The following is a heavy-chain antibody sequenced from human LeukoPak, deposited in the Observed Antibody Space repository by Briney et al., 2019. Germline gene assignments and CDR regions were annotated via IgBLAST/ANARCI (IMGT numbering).Heavy chain of an antibody. D-gene: IGHD5-24*01. V-gene: IGHV1-69*02. J-gene: IGHJ4*02. CDR3: ARGGDGYNYLFDY. Sequence: SVKVSCKASGGTFSSYTISWVRQAPGQGLEWMGRIIPILGIANYAQKSQGRVTITADKSTSTAYMELSSLRSEDTAVYYCARGGDGYNYLFDYWGQGTLVTVSS. CDR2: IIPILGIA. CDR1: GGTFSSYT.